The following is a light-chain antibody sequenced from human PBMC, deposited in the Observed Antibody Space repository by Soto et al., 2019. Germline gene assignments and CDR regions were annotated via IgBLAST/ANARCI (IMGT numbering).Light chain of an antibody. CDR2: DAS. V-gene: IGKV1-33*01. CDR3: QQYVTSSPRT. Sequence: DIQMTQSPSSLSASVGDRVTITCQASQDISNYLNWYQQKLGKAPKLLIYDASNLETGVPSRFSGSGSGTDFTLTITRLEPEDFAVYYCQQYVTSSPRTFGQGTKVDIK. CDR1: QDISNY. J-gene: IGKJ1*01.